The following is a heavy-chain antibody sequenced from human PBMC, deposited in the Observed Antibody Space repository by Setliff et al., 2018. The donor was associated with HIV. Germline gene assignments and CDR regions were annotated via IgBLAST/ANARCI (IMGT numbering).Heavy chain of an antibody. Sequence: GGSLRLSCVASGFSFKDCAMHWVRLAPGKGLEWVSGIRWNSGSIVYADSVKGRFTISRDNAKNSLYLQMESLRPEDTALYYCAKGRGRIAAAGYFDSWGRGTQVTVSS. CDR3: AKGRGRIAAAGYFDS. D-gene: IGHD6-13*01. J-gene: IGHJ4*02. CDR1: GFSFKDCA. CDR2: IRWNSGSI. V-gene: IGHV3-9*01.